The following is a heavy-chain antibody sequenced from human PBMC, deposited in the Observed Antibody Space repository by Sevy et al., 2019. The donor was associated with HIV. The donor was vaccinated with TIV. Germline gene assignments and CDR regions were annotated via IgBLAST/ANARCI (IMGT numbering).Heavy chain of an antibody. Sequence: GGSLRLSCAASGFTFSSYSMNWVRQAPGKGLEWVSSISSSSSYIYYADSVKGRFTISRDNAKNSLYLQMNSLRAEDRAVYYCARDPYYDILTGYYQNYYYYGMDVWGQGTTVTVSS. CDR2: ISSSSSYI. D-gene: IGHD3-9*01. CDR1: GFTFSSYS. CDR3: ARDPYYDILTGYYQNYYYYGMDV. V-gene: IGHV3-21*01. J-gene: IGHJ6*02.